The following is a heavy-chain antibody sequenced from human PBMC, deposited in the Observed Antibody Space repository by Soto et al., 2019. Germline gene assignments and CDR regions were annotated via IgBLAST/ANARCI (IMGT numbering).Heavy chain of an antibody. V-gene: IGHV3-33*01. J-gene: IGHJ4*02. CDR1: GFTFSSYG. CDR2: IWYDGSNK. CDR3: ARAEYNWNDVEAHPPDY. Sequence: GGSLRLSCAASGFTFSSYGMHWVRQAPGKGLEWVAVIWYDGSNKYYADSVKGRFTISRDNSKNTLYLQMNSLRAEDTAVYFCARAEYNWNDVEAHPPDYRGQGTLVTVSS. D-gene: IGHD1-20*01.